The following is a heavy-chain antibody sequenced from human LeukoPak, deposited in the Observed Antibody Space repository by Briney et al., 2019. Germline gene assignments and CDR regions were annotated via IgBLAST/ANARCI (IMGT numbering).Heavy chain of an antibody. J-gene: IGHJ3*02. CDR2: IYPGDSEI. CDR1: GYSFTNYW. V-gene: IGHV5-51*01. CDR3: ARSWSSGWPNTFDI. Sequence: AGESLKISCKGSGYSFTNYWIGWVRQMAGEGLEWMGIIYPGDSEIRYSPSFQGQVTISADKSIRTAYLQWRSLEASDTAMYYCARSWSSGWPNTFDIWGQGTMVTVSS. D-gene: IGHD6-19*01.